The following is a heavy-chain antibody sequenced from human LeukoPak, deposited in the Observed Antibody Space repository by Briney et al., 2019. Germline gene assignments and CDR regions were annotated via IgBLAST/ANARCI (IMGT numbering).Heavy chain of an antibody. V-gene: IGHV4-4*07. D-gene: IGHD3-22*01. CDR1: GGSLSTYF. CDR2: IYASGGT. J-gene: IGHJ4*02. CDR3: ARAVYDSSGYYIDY. Sequence: PSETLSLTCTVSGGSLSTYFWTWIRQPAGKGLEWIGRIYASGGTTHTPSLKSRVTMSVDTSKSQFSLKLSSVTAADTAVYYCARAVYDSSGYYIDYWGRGTLVTVSS.